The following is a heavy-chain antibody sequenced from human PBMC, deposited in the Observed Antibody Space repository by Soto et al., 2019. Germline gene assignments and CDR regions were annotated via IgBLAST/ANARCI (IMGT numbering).Heavy chain of an antibody. CDR2: ISAYNGNT. Sequence: AAVKVSFKASGYTFTSYGISWVRQAPGQGLEWMGWISAYNGNTNYAQKLQGRVTMTTDTSTSTAYMELRSLRSDDTAVYYCARERGPYYDILTGPYYYYGMDVWGQGTTVTVSS. V-gene: IGHV1-18*04. CDR3: ARERGPYYDILTGPYYYYGMDV. CDR1: GYTFTSYG. D-gene: IGHD3-9*01. J-gene: IGHJ6*02.